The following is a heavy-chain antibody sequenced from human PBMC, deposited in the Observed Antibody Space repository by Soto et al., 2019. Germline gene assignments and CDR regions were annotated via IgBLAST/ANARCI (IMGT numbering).Heavy chain of an antibody. CDR2: IYHSGST. D-gene: IGHD1-20*01. J-gene: IGHJ4*02. V-gene: IGHV4-30-2*01. Sequence: PSETLSLTCAVSCGTISSGGYSWSWIRQPPGKGLEWIGYIYHSGSTYYNPSLKSRVTISVDRSKNQFSLKLSSVTAADTAVYYCASQPKYNWNLDYWGQGTLVTVSS. CDR3: ASQPKYNWNLDY. CDR1: CGTISSGGYS.